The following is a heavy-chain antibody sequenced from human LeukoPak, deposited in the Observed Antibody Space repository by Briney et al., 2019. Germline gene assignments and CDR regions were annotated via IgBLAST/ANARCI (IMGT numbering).Heavy chain of an antibody. CDR1: GYTFTSYG. CDR3: ASRDTTTDAFDI. J-gene: IGHJ3*02. D-gene: IGHD1-26*01. V-gene: IGHV1-18*01. CDR2: ISAYNGNT. Sequence: ASVKVSRKASGYTFTSYGISWVRQAPGQGLEWMGWISAYNGNTNYARKLQGRVTMTTDTSTSTAYMELRSLRSDDTAVYYCASRDTTTDAFDIWGQGTMVTVSS.